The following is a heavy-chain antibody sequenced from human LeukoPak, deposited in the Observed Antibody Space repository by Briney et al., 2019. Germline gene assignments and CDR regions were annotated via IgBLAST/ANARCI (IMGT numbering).Heavy chain of an antibody. CDR3: AKVPAAIQYNWFDP. J-gene: IGHJ5*02. Sequence: GGSLRLSCAASGFTFSIYAMSCGRQAPGKGLGWVSAISVIGGSTYYADSVTGRFTISRDNSKNTMYLQMNSLRAEDTAVYYCAKVPAAIQYNWFDPWGQGTLVTVSS. V-gene: IGHV3-23*01. D-gene: IGHD2-2*01. CDR2: ISVIGGST. CDR1: GFTFSIYA.